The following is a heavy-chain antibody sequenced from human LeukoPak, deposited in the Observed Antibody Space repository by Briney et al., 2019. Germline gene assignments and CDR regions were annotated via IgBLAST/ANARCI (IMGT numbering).Heavy chain of an antibody. CDR3: ARDSGVLVDTAMVGNPLGVYFDY. Sequence: SGTLSLTCAVSGGSISSSNWWSWVRQPPGKGLEWIGEIYHSGSTNYNPSLKSRVTISVDKSKNQFSLKLSSVTAADTAVYYCARDSGVLVDTAMVGNPLGVYFDYWGQGTLVTVSS. D-gene: IGHD5-18*01. J-gene: IGHJ4*02. CDR1: GGSISSSNW. V-gene: IGHV4-4*02. CDR2: IYHSGST.